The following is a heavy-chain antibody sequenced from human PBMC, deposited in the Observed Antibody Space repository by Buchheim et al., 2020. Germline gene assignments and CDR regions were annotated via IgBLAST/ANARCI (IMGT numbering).Heavy chain of an antibody. CDR3: ARGRIAVAGIVVY. CDR1: GFTFSSYA. D-gene: IGHD6-19*01. V-gene: IGHV3-30*04. J-gene: IGHJ4*02. CDR2: ISYDGSNK. Sequence: QVQLVESGGGVVQPGRSLRLSCAASGFTFSSYAMHWVRQAPGKGLEWVAVISYDGSNKYYADSVKGRFTISRDNSKNTLYLQMNSLRAEDTAVYYCARGRIAVAGIVVYWGQGTL.